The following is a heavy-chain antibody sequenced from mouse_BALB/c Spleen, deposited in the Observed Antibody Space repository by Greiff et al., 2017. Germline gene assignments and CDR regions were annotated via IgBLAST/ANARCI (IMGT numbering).Heavy chain of an antibody. D-gene: IGHD2-14*01. J-gene: IGHJ4*01. CDR3: NTRGNYAMDY. CDR2: INPYNDGT. Sequence: VQLQQSGPELVKPGASVKMSCKASGYTFTSYDMHWVKQKPGKGLEWIGYINPYNDGTKYNEKFKGKATLTADKSSSTAYMELSSLTSEDSAVYYCNTRGNYAMDYWGQGTSVTVSS. CDR1: GYTFTSYD. V-gene: IGHV1-14*01.